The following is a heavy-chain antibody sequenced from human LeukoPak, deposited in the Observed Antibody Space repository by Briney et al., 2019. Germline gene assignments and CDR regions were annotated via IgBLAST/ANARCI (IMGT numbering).Heavy chain of an antibody. CDR3: AKDLGYCSGGSCNMGKYGMDV. D-gene: IGHD2-15*01. Sequence: GGSLRLSCAASGFTLSSYAMSWVRQAPGKGLEWVSAISGSGGSTYYADSVKGRFTISRDNSKNTLYLQMNSLRAEDTAVYYCAKDLGYCSGGSCNMGKYGMDVWGQGTTVTVSS. CDR1: GFTLSSYA. J-gene: IGHJ6*02. V-gene: IGHV3-23*01. CDR2: ISGSGGST.